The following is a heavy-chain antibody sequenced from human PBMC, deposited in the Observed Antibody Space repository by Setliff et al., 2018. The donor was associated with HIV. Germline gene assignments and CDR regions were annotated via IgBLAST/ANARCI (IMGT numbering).Heavy chain of an antibody. CDR3: ARGGPLRFLEWLLSFFDY. Sequence: GASVKVSCKASGYTFNDSFIHWVRQAPGQGLEWMGWITPDSGGTNYAQKFQGRVTMTRVTSISTAYMELSGPRSDDTAVYYCARGGPLRFLEWLLSFFDYWGQGTLVTVSS. CDR2: ITPDSGGT. J-gene: IGHJ4*02. D-gene: IGHD3-3*01. CDR1: GYTFNDSF. V-gene: IGHV1-2*02.